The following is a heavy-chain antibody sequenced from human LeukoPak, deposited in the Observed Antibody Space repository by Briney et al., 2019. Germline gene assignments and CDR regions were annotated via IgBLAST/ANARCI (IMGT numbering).Heavy chain of an antibody. V-gene: IGHV1-69*05. D-gene: IGHD3-3*01. CDR1: GGTFSSYA. CDR3: ARDGSPYDFWSGYYFADY. CDR2: IIPIFGTA. J-gene: IGHJ4*02. Sequence: SVKVSCKASGGTFSSYAISWVRQAPGQGLEWMGTIIPIFGTANYAQKFQGRVTITTDESTSTAYMELSSLRSEDTAVYYCARDGSPYDFWSGYYFADYWGQRSLVTVSS.